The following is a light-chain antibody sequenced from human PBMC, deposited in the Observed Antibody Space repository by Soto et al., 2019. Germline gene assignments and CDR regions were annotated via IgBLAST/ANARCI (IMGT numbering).Light chain of an antibody. V-gene: IGLV2-14*01. Sequence: QSVLTQSAPVSGSPGQSITISCTGTSSDIGAYKFVSWYQQHPGKAPKLIIYEVSNRPSGVSNRFSGSKSGNTASLTISGLQAEDEADYYCCSYTSSSTLYVFGTGTKVTVL. CDR2: EVS. CDR3: CSYTSSSTLYV. J-gene: IGLJ1*01. CDR1: SSDIGAYKF.